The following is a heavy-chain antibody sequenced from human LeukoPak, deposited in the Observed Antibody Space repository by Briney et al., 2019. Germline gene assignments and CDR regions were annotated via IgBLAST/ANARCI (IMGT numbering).Heavy chain of an antibody. V-gene: IGHV4-4*02. J-gene: IGHJ5*02. CDR2: ISPSGNT. CDR1: GGSMNETNW. D-gene: IGHD2-2*01. Sequence: PSETLSLTCAVSGGSMNETNWWSWVRQPPGGGLEWIGEISPSGNTVYTPSLKSRVTISVDTSKNQFSLKLSSVTAADTAVYYCARTTKYQFKWAGFDPWGQGTLVTVSS. CDR3: ARTTKYQFKWAGFDP.